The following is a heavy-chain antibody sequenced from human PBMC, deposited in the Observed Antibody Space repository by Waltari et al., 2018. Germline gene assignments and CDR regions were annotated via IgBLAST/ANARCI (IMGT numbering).Heavy chain of an antibody. V-gene: IGHV3-7*01. CDR2: IKQDGSEK. CDR1: GFTFSSYW. D-gene: IGHD6-13*01. J-gene: IGHJ4*02. CDR3: ARGRAAGDFDY. Sequence: EVQLVESGGGLVQPGGSLRLSCAASGFTFSSYWMSWVRQAPGKGLEWVANIKQDGSEKYYVDSVKGRFTISRDNAKNSLYLQKNRLRAEDTAVYYCARGRAAGDFDYWGQGTLVTVSS.